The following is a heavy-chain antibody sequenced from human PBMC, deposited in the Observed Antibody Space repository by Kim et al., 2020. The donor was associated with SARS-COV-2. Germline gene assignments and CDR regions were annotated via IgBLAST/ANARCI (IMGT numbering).Heavy chain of an antibody. Sequence: QKFQGRVTMTRDTSTSTVYMELSSLRSEDTAVYYCARGTTVSNYYYSMDVWGQGTTVTVSS. J-gene: IGHJ6*02. CDR3: ARGTTVSNYYYSMDV. D-gene: IGHD4-4*01. V-gene: IGHV1-46*01.